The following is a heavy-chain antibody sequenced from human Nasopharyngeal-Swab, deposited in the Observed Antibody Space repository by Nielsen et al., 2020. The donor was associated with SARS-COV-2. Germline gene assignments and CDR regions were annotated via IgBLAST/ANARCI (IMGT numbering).Heavy chain of an antibody. CDR3: ARAGWGYSSSWYIYYYYGMDV. CDR1: GFTFSSYG. V-gene: IGHV3-33*01. Sequence: GESLKISCAASGFTFSSYGMHWVRQAPGKGPEWVAVIWYDGSNKYYADSVKGRFTISRDNSKNTLYLQMNSLRAEDTAVYYCARAGWGYSSSWYIYYYYGMDVRGQGTTVTVSS. D-gene: IGHD6-13*01. J-gene: IGHJ6*02. CDR2: IWYDGSNK.